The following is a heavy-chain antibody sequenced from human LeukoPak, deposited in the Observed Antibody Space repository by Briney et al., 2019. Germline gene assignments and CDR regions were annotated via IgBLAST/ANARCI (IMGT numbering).Heavy chain of an antibody. J-gene: IGHJ4*02. CDR3: ASYDFWSGIFDY. Sequence: SETLSLTCTVSGGSISSYYWGWIRQPPGKGLEWIGYIYYSGSTNYNPSLKSRVTISVDTSKNQFSLKLSSVTAADTAVYYCASYDFWSGIFDYRGQGTLVTVSS. V-gene: IGHV4-59*08. CDR1: GGSISSYY. CDR2: IYYSGST. D-gene: IGHD3-3*01.